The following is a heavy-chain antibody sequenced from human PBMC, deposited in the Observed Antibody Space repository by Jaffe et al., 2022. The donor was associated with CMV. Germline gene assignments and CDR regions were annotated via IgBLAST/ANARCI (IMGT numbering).Heavy chain of an antibody. D-gene: IGHD3-10*01. J-gene: IGHJ5*02. Sequence: QVQLVQSGAEVKKPGSSVKVSCKTSGGTFSSYAINWVRQAPGQGLEWMGRIIPVVNITNYAQKFQGRLTITADKSTSTAYMELSSLRFEDTAIYYCARPGTPYGSGSYNWFDPWGQGTLVTVSS. CDR1: GGTFSSYA. CDR3: ARPGTPYGSGSYNWFDP. V-gene: IGHV1-69*09. CDR2: IIPVVNIT.